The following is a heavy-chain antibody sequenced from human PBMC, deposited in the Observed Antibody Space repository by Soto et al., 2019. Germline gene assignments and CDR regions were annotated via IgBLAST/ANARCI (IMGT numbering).Heavy chain of an antibody. CDR1: GFTFSSYG. Sequence: PGGSLRLSCAASGFTFSSYGMHWVRQAPGKGLEWVAVISYDGSNKYYADSVKGRFTISRDNSKNTLYLRMNSLRAEDTAVYYCAKDMWIQLWSKLDYWGQGTLVTVSS. D-gene: IGHD5-18*01. J-gene: IGHJ4*02. CDR3: AKDMWIQLWSKLDY. CDR2: ISYDGSNK. V-gene: IGHV3-30*18.